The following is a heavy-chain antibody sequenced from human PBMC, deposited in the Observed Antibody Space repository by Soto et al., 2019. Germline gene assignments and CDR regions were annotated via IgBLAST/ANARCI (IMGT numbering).Heavy chain of an antibody. V-gene: IGHV4-59*08. CDR2: IYYSGST. J-gene: IGHJ4*02. CDR3: ARSRLTTDMVRGVYFDY. D-gene: IGHD3-10*01. Sequence: NPSETLSLTCTVSGGSVSSYYWSWIRQSPGKGLEWIGYIYYSGSTNYNPSLKSRVTISVDTSKNQFSLKLSSVTAADTAVYYCARSRLTTDMVRGVYFDYWGQGTLVTVSS. CDR1: GGSVSSYY.